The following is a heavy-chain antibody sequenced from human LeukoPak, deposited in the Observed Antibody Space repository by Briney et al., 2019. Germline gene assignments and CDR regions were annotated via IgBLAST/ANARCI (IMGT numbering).Heavy chain of an antibody. J-gene: IGHJ3*02. V-gene: IGHV4-4*02. Sequence: PSGTLSLTCAVSGGSISSSNWWSWVRQPPGKGLEWIGEIYHSGSTNYNPSLKSRVTISVDKSKNQFSLKLSSVTAADTAVYYCATSFGEYQGDAFDIWGQGTMVTVSS. CDR2: IYHSGST. D-gene: IGHD4-17*01. CDR1: GGSISSSNW. CDR3: ATSFGEYQGDAFDI.